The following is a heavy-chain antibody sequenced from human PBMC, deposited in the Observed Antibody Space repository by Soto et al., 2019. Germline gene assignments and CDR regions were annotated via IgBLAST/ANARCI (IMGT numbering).Heavy chain of an antibody. D-gene: IGHD1-1*01. V-gene: IGHV3-23*01. Sequence: EVQLLESGGGLVQPGGSLRLSCEDSGFTFTNYGMSWVRQAPGKGLEWVSSIGTSGATTYYADSVKGRFTISRDNSKNALSLQMTSLRAEDTAVYYCAKLRSNDGSDFWGQGTLVAVAS. CDR1: GFTFTNYG. CDR2: IGTSGATT. J-gene: IGHJ4*02. CDR3: AKLRSNDGSDF.